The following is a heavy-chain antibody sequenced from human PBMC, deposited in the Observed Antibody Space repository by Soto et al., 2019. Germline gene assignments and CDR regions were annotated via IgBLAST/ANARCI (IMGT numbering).Heavy chain of an antibody. CDR3: ARDHPEKIVVASKYYYGMDV. Sequence: QVQLVQSGTEAKKPGSSVTVSCKAFGGTFSSYAISWVRQAPGQGPEWMGAIIPMFGTTNYAQKFQDRVTVNSDESKSTAYMELSSLRSEDTAVYYCARDHPEKIVVASKYYYGMDVWGQGTTVTVSS. J-gene: IGHJ6*02. D-gene: IGHD3-22*01. CDR2: IIPMFGTT. V-gene: IGHV1-69*05. CDR1: GGTFSSYA.